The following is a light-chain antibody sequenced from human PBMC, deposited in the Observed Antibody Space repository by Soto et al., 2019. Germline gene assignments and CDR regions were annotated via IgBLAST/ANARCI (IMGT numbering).Light chain of an antibody. CDR2: GAS. CDR3: QQYNNWPPWT. Sequence: EIVMTQSPATLSVSPGERATNSCRASQSVSSNLAWYQQKPGQAPRLLIYGASTRATGIPARFSGSGSGTEFTLTISSLQSEDFAVYYCQQYNNWPPWTFGQGTKV. J-gene: IGKJ1*01. V-gene: IGKV3-15*01. CDR1: QSVSSN.